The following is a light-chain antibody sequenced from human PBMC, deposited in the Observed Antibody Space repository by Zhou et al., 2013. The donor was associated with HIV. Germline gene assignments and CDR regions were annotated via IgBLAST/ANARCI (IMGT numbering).Light chain of an antibody. CDR1: QSVSSN. CDR2: GAS. CDR3: QQYNSWPLT. V-gene: IGKV3-15*01. J-gene: IGKJ4*01. Sequence: EIVMTQSPATLSVSPGERATLSCRASQSVSSNLAWYQQKPGQAPRLLIYGASTGATGIPARLSGSGSETEFTLTISSLQSEDFAVYYCQQYNSWPLTFGGGTKVEI.